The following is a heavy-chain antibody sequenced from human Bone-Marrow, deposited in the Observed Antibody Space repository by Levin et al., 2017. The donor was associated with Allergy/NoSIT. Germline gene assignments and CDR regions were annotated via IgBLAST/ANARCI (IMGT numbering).Heavy chain of an antibody. CDR3: ARPISGFRHYSSGWHYFDY. CDR2: IYYSGST. Sequence: PSETLSLTCTVSGGSISSSSYYWGWIRQPPGTGLEWIGSIYYSGSTYYNPSLKSRVTISVDTSKNQFSLKLSSVTAADTAVYYCARPISGFRHYSSGWHYFDYWGQGTLVTVSS. V-gene: IGHV4-39*01. J-gene: IGHJ4*02. D-gene: IGHD6-19*01. CDR1: GGSISSSSYY.